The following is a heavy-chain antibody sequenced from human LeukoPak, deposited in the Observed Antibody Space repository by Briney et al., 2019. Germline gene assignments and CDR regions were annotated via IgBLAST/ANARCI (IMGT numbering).Heavy chain of an antibody. CDR1: GFTFSSYG. CDR2: ISYDGSNK. CDR3: ARDGTGYGDYVSPNDAFDI. V-gene: IGHV3-30*03. D-gene: IGHD4-17*01. J-gene: IGHJ3*02. Sequence: GGSLRLSCAASGFTFSSYGMHWVRQAPGKGLEWVAVISYDGSNKYYADSVKGRFTISRDNSKNTLYLQMNSLRAEDTAVYYCARDGTGYGDYVSPNDAFDIWGQGTMVTVSS.